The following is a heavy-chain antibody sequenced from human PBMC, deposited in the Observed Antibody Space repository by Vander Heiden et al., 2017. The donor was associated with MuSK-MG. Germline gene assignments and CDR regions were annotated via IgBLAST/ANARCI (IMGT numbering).Heavy chain of an antibody. V-gene: IGHV1-18*01. J-gene: IGHJ4*02. CDR2: ISAYNGNT. D-gene: IGHD3-22*01. Sequence: QVQLVQSGAEVKKPGASVKVSCKASGYTFTSYGISWVRQAPGQGLEWMGWISAYNGNTNYAKKLQGRGTMTTDTSTSTAYRELRSLRSEETAVYYCARDIGDDDDSSGYYYFDYWGQGTMVTVYS. CDR3: ARDIGDDDDSSGYYYFDY. CDR1: GYTFTSYG.